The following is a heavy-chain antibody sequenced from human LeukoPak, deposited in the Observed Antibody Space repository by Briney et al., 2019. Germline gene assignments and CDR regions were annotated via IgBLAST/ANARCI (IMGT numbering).Heavy chain of an antibody. V-gene: IGHV4-59*05. Sequence: PSETLSLTCTVSGGSISSYYWSWIRQPAGKGLEWIGSIYYSGSTYYNPSLKSRVTISVDTSKNQFSLKLSSVTAADTAVYYCARRERGLQLPFDYWGQGTLVTVSS. J-gene: IGHJ4*02. CDR2: IYYSGST. D-gene: IGHD5-24*01. CDR1: GGSISSYY. CDR3: ARRERGLQLPFDY.